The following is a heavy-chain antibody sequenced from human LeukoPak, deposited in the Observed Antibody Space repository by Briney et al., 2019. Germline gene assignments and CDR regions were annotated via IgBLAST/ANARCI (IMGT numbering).Heavy chain of an antibody. CDR2: ISGSGGST. Sequence: GGSLRLSCAASGFTFSSYAMSWVRQAPGKGLEWVSAISGSGGSTYYADSVKGRFTISRDNSKNTLYLQMDSLRAEDTSVYYCARDLGGERTAEFGGQGTLVTVSS. D-gene: IGHD2-21*01. CDR1: GFTFSSYA. J-gene: IGHJ4*02. V-gene: IGHV3-23*01. CDR3: ARDLGGERTAEF.